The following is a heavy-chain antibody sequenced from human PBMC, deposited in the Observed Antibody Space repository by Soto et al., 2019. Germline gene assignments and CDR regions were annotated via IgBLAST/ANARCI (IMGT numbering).Heavy chain of an antibody. J-gene: IGHJ3*02. V-gene: IGHV4-31*03. CDR1: GGSISSGGYY. CDR3: AREGVDLDAFDI. Sequence: QVQLQESGPGLVKPSQTLSLTCTVSGGSISSGGYYWSWIRQHPGKGPEWIGYIYYSGSTYYNPSLKSRVTISVDTSKNQFSLKLSSVTAADKAVYYCAREGVDLDAFDIWGQGTMVTVSS. D-gene: IGHD3-3*01. CDR2: IYYSGST.